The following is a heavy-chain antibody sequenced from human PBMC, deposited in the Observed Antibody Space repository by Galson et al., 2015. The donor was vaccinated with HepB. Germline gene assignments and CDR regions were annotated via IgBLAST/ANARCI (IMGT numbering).Heavy chain of an antibody. V-gene: IGHV1-18*01. CDR1: GYSFKTFG. CDR2: ISAYNGNT. Sequence: SVKVSCKASGYSFKTFGISWVRQAPGQGLEWMGWISAYNGNTNYAQKFQGRVTMTTDTSTSTAYVEVRSLRSDDTAVYYCARDLVRPYLDKTGPGTNDLWGQGTLVTVSS. CDR3: ARDLVRPYLDKTGPGTNDL. D-gene: IGHD3-9*01. J-gene: IGHJ4*02.